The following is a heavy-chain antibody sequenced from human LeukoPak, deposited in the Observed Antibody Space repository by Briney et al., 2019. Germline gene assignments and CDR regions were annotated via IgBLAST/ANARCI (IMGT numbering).Heavy chain of an antibody. CDR2: INPNSGGT. Sequence: GASVKVSCKASGYTFTGYYMHWVRQAPGQGLEWMGWINPNSGGTNYAQKFQGRVTMTRDTSISTAYMELSWLRSDDTAVYYCARVGCSSTSCSSWFDPWGQGTLVTVSS. CDR3: ARVGCSSTSCSSWFDP. J-gene: IGHJ5*02. CDR1: GYTFTGYY. V-gene: IGHV1-2*02. D-gene: IGHD2-2*01.